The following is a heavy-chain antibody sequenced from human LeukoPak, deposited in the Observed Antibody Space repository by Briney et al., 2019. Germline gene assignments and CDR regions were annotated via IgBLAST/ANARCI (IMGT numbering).Heavy chain of an antibody. V-gene: IGHV4-59*01. D-gene: IGHD3-10*01. CDR2: IYYSGST. Sequence: SETLSLTCTVSGGSISSYYWSWIRQPPGKGLEWIGYIYYSGSTNYNPSLKSRVTISVDASKNQSSLKLSSVTAADTAVYYCARGDYYGLGSYQDYWGQGTLVTVSS. J-gene: IGHJ4*02. CDR3: ARGDYYGLGSYQDY. CDR1: GGSISSYY.